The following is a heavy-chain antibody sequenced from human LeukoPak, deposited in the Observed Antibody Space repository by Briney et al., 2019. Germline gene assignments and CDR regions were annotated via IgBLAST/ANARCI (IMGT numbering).Heavy chain of an antibody. V-gene: IGHV3-30-3*01. J-gene: IGHJ4*02. CDR3: ARDRISYDFWSGYPDY. D-gene: IGHD3-3*01. CDR2: ISYDGSNK. CDR1: GFTFSSYA. Sequence: GGSLRLSCAASGFTFSSYAMHWVRQAPGKGLEWVAVISYDGSNKYYADSVKGRFTISRDNSKNTLYLQMNSLRAEDTAVYYCARDRISYDFWSGYPDYWGQGTLVTVSS.